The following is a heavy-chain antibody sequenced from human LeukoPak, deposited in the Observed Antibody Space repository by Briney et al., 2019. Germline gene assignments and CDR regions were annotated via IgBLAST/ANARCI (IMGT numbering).Heavy chain of an antibody. V-gene: IGHV3-23*01. J-gene: IGHJ4*02. CDR1: GFTFSSYG. Sequence: GGTLRLSCAASGFTFSSYGMSWVRQAPGKGLEWVSAISGSGGSTYYADSVKGRFTISRDNSKNTLYLQMNSLRAEDTAVYYCANTLSGYSYADSGYWGQGTLVTVSS. CDR3: ANTLSGYSYADSGY. CDR2: ISGSGGST. D-gene: IGHD5-18*01.